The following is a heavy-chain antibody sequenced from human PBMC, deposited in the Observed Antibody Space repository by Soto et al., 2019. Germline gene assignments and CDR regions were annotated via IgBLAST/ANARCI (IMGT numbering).Heavy chain of an antibody. CDR3: ARDPGITGTTTRFDP. Sequence: SETLSLTCTVSGGSISSYYWSWLRQPAGKGLEWIGRIYTSKSTNYNPSLKSRVTMSVDTSKNQFSLKLSSVTAADTAVYYCARDPGITGTTTRFDPWGQGXLVTVYS. CDR1: GGSISSYY. J-gene: IGHJ5*02. CDR2: IYTSKST. V-gene: IGHV4-4*07. D-gene: IGHD1-20*01.